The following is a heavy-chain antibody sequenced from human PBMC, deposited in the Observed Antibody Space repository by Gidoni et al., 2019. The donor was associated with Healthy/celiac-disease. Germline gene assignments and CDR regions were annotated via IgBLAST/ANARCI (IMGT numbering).Heavy chain of an antibody. CDR2: IWYDGSNK. D-gene: IGHD6-19*01. CDR3: ARGPQWLVLPDY. Sequence: VQLVESGGGVVQPGRSLRLSCAASGFTFSSYGMHWVRQAPGKGLEWVAVIWYDGSNKYYADSVKGRFTISRDNSKNTLYLQMNSLRAEDTAVYYCARGPQWLVLPDYWGQGTLVTVSS. J-gene: IGHJ4*02. CDR1: GFTFSSYG. V-gene: IGHV3-33*01.